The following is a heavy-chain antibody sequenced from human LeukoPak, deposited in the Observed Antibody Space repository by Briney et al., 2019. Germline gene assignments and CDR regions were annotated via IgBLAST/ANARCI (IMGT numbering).Heavy chain of an antibody. J-gene: IGHJ6*03. CDR2: IKQDGSEK. CDR3: ARDNGVVHGVYYMDV. Sequence: GGSLRLSCAASGFTVSGNYMTWVRQAPGKGLEWVADIKQDGSEKLYVKSVRGRFTISRDNAKMSLFLQMNSLRAEDTAVYYCARDNGVVHGVYYMDVWGKGTTVTVS. V-gene: IGHV3-7*01. D-gene: IGHD3-3*01. CDR1: GFTVSGNY.